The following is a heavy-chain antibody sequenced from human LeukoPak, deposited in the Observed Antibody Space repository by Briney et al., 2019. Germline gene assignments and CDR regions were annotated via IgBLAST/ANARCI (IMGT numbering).Heavy chain of an antibody. D-gene: IGHD6-13*01. V-gene: IGHV5-51*01. J-gene: IGHJ4*02. CDR1: GYSFTSYW. CDR3: ARQYQDDSSSWYGGGLDY. CDR2: IYPGDSDT. Sequence: GESLKISCKGSGYSFTSYWIGWVRQMPGKGLEWMGIIYPGDSDTRYSPSFQGQVTISADKSISTAYLQWSSLKASDTAMYYCARQYQDDSSSWYGGGLDYWGQGTLVTVSS.